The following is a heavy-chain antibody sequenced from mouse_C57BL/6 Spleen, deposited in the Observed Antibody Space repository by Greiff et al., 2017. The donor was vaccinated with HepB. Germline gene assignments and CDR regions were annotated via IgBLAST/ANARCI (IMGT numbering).Heavy chain of an antibody. J-gene: IGHJ4*01. CDR1: GFTFSDYY. V-gene: IGHV5-16*01. CDR2: INYDGSST. CDR3: AREADYDVGAMDY. Sequence: EVKLMESEGGLVQPGSSMKLSCTASGFTFSDYYMAWVRQVPEKGLEWVANINYDGSSTYYLDSLKSRFIISRDNAKNILYLQMSSLKSEDTATYYCAREADYDVGAMDYWGQGTSVTVSS. D-gene: IGHD2-4*01.